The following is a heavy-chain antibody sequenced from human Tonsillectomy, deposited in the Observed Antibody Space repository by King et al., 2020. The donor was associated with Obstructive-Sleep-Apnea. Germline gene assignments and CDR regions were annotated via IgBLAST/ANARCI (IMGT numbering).Heavy chain of an antibody. CDR3: ARVNYGILTGYTQSGFYYYGMDV. D-gene: IGHD3-9*01. CDR2: IIPILGIA. J-gene: IGHJ6*02. V-gene: IGHV1-69*10. Sequence: QLVQSGAEVKKPGSSVKVSCKASGGTFSNYAINWVRQAPGQGLGWMGGIIPILGIANYAQKFQGRITITADKSRSTVYLELSSLASEDTALHYCARVNYGILTGYTQSGFYYYGMDVWGQGTTVTVSS. CDR1: GGTFSNYA.